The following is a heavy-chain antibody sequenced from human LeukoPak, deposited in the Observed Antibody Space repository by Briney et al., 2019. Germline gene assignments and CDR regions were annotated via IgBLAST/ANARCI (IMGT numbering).Heavy chain of an antibody. Sequence: SVKVSCKASGGTFSSYAISWVRQAPGQGLEWMGGIIPIFGTANYAQKFQGRVTITADESPSTAYMEPSSLRSEDTAVYYCARYDFWSGYTRFDPWGQGTLVTVSS. V-gene: IGHV1-69*13. D-gene: IGHD3-3*01. J-gene: IGHJ5*02. CDR1: GGTFSSYA. CDR2: IIPIFGTA. CDR3: ARYDFWSGYTRFDP.